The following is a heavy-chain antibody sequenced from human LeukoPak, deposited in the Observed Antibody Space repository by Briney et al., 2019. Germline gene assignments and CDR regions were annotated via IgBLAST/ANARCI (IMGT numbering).Heavy chain of an antibody. Sequence: GGSRRLSCAASGFTFSSYGMYWVRQAPGKGLEWVAVISYDGSNKYYADSVKGRFTISRDNSKNTLYLQMNSLRAEDTAVYYCAKILPDTVTADYWGQGTLVTVSS. CDR2: ISYDGSNK. D-gene: IGHD4-11*01. CDR1: GFTFSSYG. J-gene: IGHJ4*02. V-gene: IGHV3-30*18. CDR3: AKILPDTVTADY.